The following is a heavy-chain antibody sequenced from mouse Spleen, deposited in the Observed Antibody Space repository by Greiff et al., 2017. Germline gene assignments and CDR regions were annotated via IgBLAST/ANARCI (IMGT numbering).Heavy chain of an antibody. CDR2: ISSGSSTI. Sequence: EVNLVESGGGLVQPGGSRKLSCAASGFTFSSFGMHWVRQAPGKGLEWVAYISSGSSTIYYADTVKGRFTISRDNPKNTLFLQMTSLRSEDTAMYYCARWRDDGYFDVWGAGTTVTVSS. J-gene: IGHJ1*01. CDR1: GFTFSSFG. V-gene: IGHV5-17*02. CDR3: ARWRDDGYFDV. D-gene: IGHD2-14*01.